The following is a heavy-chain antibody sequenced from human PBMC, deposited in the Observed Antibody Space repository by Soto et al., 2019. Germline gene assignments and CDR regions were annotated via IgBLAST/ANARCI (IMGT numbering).Heavy chain of an antibody. Sequence: QVQLVESGGGVVQPGRSLRLSCAASGFTFSSYAMHWVRQAPGKGLEWVAVISDDGSNKYYADSVKGRFTISRDNSKNTLYLQMNSLRAEDTAVYYCARDRLRYNWNDYPYYYYGMDVWSQGTTVTVSS. J-gene: IGHJ6*02. CDR1: GFTFSSYA. CDR3: ARDRLRYNWNDYPYYYYGMDV. V-gene: IGHV3-30-3*01. CDR2: ISDDGSNK. D-gene: IGHD1-1*01.